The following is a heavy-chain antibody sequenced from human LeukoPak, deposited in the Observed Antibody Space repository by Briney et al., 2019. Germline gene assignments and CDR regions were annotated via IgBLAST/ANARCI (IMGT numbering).Heavy chain of an antibody. CDR1: GGSFSGYY. D-gene: IGHD1-26*01. Sequence: SETLSLTCAVYGGSFSGYYWSWIRQPPGKGLEWIGEINHSGSTNYNPSLKSRVTISVDTSKNQFSLKLSSVTAADTAVYYCARAGRVGATSASMDYWGQGTLVPVSS. CDR2: INHSGST. J-gene: IGHJ4*02. V-gene: IGHV4-34*01. CDR3: ARAGRVGATSASMDY.